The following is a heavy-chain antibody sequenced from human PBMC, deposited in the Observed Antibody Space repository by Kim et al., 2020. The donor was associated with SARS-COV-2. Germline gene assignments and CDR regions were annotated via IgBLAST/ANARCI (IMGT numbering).Heavy chain of an antibody. Sequence: PSLKSRVTISVDTSKNQFSLKLSSVTAADTAVYYCARHSYSSSWYVTFDYWGQGTLVTVSS. J-gene: IGHJ4*02. V-gene: IGHV4-39*01. D-gene: IGHD6-13*01. CDR3: ARHSYSSSWYVTFDY.